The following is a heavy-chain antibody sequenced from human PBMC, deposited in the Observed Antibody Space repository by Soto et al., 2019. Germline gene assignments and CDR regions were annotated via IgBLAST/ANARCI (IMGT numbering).Heavy chain of an antibody. CDR3: ARDRYYYDSSGYRYLDY. J-gene: IGHJ4*02. CDR1: GYTFTSYG. Sequence: ASVKVSCKASGYTFTSYGISWVRQAPGQGLEWMGWISAYNGNTNYAQKLQGRVTMTTDTSTSTAYMELRSLRSDDTAVYYCARDRYYYDSSGYRYLDYWGQGTLVTVSS. D-gene: IGHD3-22*01. CDR2: ISAYNGNT. V-gene: IGHV1-18*01.